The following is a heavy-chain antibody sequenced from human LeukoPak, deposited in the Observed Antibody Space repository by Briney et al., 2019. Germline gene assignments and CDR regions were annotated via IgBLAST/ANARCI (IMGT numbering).Heavy chain of an antibody. Sequence: GGSLRLSCAASGFTFSGSAMHWVRQASGKGLEWVGRIRSKANSYATAYAASVKGRFTISRDDSKNTAYLQMNSLRAEDTAVYYCAKDTDLFDYWGQGTLVTVSS. CDR3: AKDTDLFDY. V-gene: IGHV3-73*01. CDR2: IRSKANSYAT. CDR1: GFTFSGSA. D-gene: IGHD2-2*02. J-gene: IGHJ4*02.